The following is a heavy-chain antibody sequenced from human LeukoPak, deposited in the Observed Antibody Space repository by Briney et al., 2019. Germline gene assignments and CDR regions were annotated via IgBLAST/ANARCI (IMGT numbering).Heavy chain of an antibody. V-gene: IGHV4-39*07. J-gene: IGHJ4*02. CDR2: IYYSGST. D-gene: IGHD3-22*01. CDR3: ARGGSCYLIGFPFDY. CDR1: GGSISSSSYY. Sequence: SETLSLTCTVSGGSISSSSYYWGWIRQPPGKGLEWIGSIYYSGSTYYNPSLKSRVTISVDTSKNQFSLKLSSVTAADTAVYYFARGGSCYLIGFPFDYWGQGTLVTVSS.